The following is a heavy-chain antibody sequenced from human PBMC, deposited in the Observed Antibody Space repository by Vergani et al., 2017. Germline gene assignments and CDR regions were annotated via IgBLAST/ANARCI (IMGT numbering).Heavy chain of an antibody. D-gene: IGHD2-15*01. CDR3: ARAPGRRCSGGSCYSSFRWFDP. CDR2: IIPIFGTA. Sequence: QVQLVQSGAEVKKPGSSVKVSCKASGGTFSSYAISWVRQAPGQGLEWMGRIIPIFGTANYAQKFQGRVTITADESTSTAYMELSSLRSEDTAVYYCARAPGRRCSGGSCYSSFRWFDPWGQGTLVTVFS. CDR1: GGTFSSYA. J-gene: IGHJ5*02. V-gene: IGHV1-69*13.